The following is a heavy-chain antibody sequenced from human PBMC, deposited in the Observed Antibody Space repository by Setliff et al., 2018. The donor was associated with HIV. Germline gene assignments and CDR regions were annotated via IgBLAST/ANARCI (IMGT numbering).Heavy chain of an antibody. J-gene: IGHJ4*02. CDR1: GYTLTALS. Sequence: ASVKVSCKVSGYTLTALSRHWVRQAPGKGLEWMGSFDPKDGKTRYAQKFQGRVTMTEDTSTDTAYMELSSLRSEDTAVYYCAKEGGRHYDLLTGYYPGGDYFDSWGQGTLVTVSS. CDR3: AKEGGRHYDLLTGYYPGGDYFDS. V-gene: IGHV1-24*01. D-gene: IGHD3-9*01. CDR2: FDPKDGKT.